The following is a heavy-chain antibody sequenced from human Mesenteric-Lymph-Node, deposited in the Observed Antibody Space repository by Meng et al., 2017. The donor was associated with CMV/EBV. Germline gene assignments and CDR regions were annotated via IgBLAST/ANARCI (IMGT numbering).Heavy chain of an antibody. CDR3: AKGYYPGSIWSTSYGGFDP. J-gene: IGHJ5*02. CDR2: IRYDGSNK. D-gene: IGHD2-2*01. V-gene: IGHV3-30*02. Sequence: GGSLRLSCAASGFTFSSYGMHWVRQAPGKGLEWVAFIRYDGSNKYYADSVKGRFTISRDNSKNTLYLQMNSLRAEDTAVYYCAKGYYPGSIWSTSYGGFDPWGQGTLVTVSS. CDR1: GFTFSSYG.